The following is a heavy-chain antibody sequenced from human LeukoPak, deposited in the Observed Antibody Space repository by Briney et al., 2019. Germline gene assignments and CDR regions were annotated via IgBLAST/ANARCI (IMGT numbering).Heavy chain of an antibody. CDR2: ISYDGSNK. Sequence: GGSLRLSCAASGFTFSSCAMHWVRQAPGKGLEWVAVISYDGSNKYYADSVKGRFTISRDNSKNTLYLQMNSLRAEDTAVYYCARDSYGGNDYWGQGTLVTVSS. CDR3: ARDSYGGNDY. CDR1: GFTFSSCA. V-gene: IGHV3-30-3*01. D-gene: IGHD4-17*01. J-gene: IGHJ4*02.